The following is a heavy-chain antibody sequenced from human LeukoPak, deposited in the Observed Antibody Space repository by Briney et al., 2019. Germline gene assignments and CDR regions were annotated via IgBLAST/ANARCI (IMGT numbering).Heavy chain of an antibody. D-gene: IGHD6-19*01. J-gene: IGHJ6*03. CDR2: INHSGST. V-gene: IGHV4-34*01. Sequence: SETLSLTCAVYGGSFSGYYWSWIRQPPGKGLEWIGEINHSGSTNYNPSLKSRVTISVDTSKNQFSLKLSSVTAADTAVYYCARGFPVAGMHYYYYYMDVWGKGTTVTVSS. CDR3: ARGFPVAGMHYYYYYMDV. CDR1: GGSFSGYY.